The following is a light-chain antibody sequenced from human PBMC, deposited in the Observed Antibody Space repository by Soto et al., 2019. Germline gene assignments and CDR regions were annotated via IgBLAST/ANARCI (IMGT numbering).Light chain of an antibody. CDR2: GPS. CDR1: QNIAAGY. J-gene: IGKJ5*01. V-gene: IGKV3-20*01. CDR3: QQYGTSPT. Sequence: EIVLTQSPGTLSLSPGERATLSCRASQNIAAGYLAWYKQKPGQAPRLLVDGPSNRATGIADRFSGSGSGTDFTLTINSLEAEDSAVYYCQQYGTSPTFGQGTRLEIK.